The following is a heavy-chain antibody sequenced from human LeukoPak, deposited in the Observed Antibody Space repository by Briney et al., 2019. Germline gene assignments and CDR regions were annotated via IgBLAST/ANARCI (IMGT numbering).Heavy chain of an antibody. CDR1: GGSISSYY. V-gene: IGHV4-59*01. D-gene: IGHD1-14*01. CDR3: ARVRYPGAQFDY. Sequence: SETLSLTCTVSGGSISSYYWSWIRQPPGKGLEWIGYIYYSGSTNYNPSLKSRVTISVDTSKNQFSLKLSSVTAADTAVYYCARVRYPGAQFDYWGQGTLVTVSP. CDR2: IYYSGST. J-gene: IGHJ4*02.